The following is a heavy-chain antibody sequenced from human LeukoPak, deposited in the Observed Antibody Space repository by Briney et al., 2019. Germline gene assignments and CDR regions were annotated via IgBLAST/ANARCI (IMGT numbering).Heavy chain of an antibody. D-gene: IGHD7-27*01. CDR3: ARSPLGIAPFDY. V-gene: IGHV3-72*01. CDR2: IRNKANRYTT. Sequence: GGSLRLSCAASQFTFSDHHMDWVRQAPGEGLEWVARIRNKANRYTTEYAASVKSRFTISRDDSENSLYLQMNSLKTEDTAVYYCARSPLGIAPFDYWGQGTLVTVSS. J-gene: IGHJ4*02. CDR1: QFTFSDHH.